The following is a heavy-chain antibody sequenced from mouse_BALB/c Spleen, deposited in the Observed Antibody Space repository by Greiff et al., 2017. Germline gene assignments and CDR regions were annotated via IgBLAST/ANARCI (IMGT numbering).Heavy chain of an antibody. D-gene: IGHD1-2*01. CDR1: GFSLTSYG. CDR2: IWSGGST. V-gene: IGHV2-2*02. J-gene: IGHJ4*01. CDR3: ARIPIYYGYGTGAMDY. Sequence: VQLQQSGPGLVQPSQCLSITCTVSGFSLTSYGVHWVRQSPGKGLEWLGVIWSGGSTDYNAAFISRLSISKDNSKSQVFFKMNSLQANDTAIYYCARIPIYYGYGTGAMDYWGQGTSVTVSA.